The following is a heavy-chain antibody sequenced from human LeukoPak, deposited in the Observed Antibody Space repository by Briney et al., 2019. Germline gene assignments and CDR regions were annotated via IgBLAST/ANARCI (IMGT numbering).Heavy chain of an antibody. CDR1: GFTFSTSW. J-gene: IGHJ4*02. CDR2: IKQDGSEK. CDR3: AKRPSGATIDY. Sequence: GGSLRLSCVGSGFTFSTSWMNWVRQAPGKGLQWVANIKQDGSEKNYVDFVKGRFTISRDNSKNTLYLHMNSLRAEDTAVYYCAKRPSGATIDYWGQGTLVTVSS. D-gene: IGHD1-26*01. V-gene: IGHV3-7*03.